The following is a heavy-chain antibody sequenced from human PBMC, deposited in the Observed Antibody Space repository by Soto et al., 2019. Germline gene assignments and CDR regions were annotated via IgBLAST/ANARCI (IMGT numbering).Heavy chain of an antibody. J-gene: IGHJ5*02. V-gene: IGHV3-74*01. CDR1: GFTFSSYL. Sequence: ELQLVESGGGLVQPGGSLRLSCAASGFTFSSYLMHWVRQAPGTGLVWVSRINSDGSGASYADSVKGRFTISRDNAKNTLYLQMNSLSAEDTAVYFCARDTGSLTYLHSFDPWGQGTLVTVSS. CDR3: ARDTGSLTYLHSFDP. CDR2: INSDGSGA. D-gene: IGHD3-3*02.